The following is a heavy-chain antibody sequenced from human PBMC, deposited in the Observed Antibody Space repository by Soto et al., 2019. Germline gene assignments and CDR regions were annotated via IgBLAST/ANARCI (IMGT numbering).Heavy chain of an antibody. D-gene: IGHD3-16*01. J-gene: IGHJ1*01. V-gene: IGHV3-53*01. CDR1: GFSVSDYD. CDR2: IYFDDNT. CDR3: ARGPWGYFQY. Sequence: GGSLRLSCAASGFSVSDYDMSWVRQAPGKGLEWVSIIYFDDNTSYADSVKGRFTISRDTSKNTLYLQMNSLRAEDTAEYYCARGPWGYFQYWGQGTPVTVS.